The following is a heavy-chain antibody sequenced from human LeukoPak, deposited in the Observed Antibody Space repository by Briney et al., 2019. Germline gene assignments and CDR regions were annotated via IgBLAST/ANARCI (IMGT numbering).Heavy chain of an antibody. CDR3: ARESSSIAIGTLDF. Sequence: GGSLRLSCTPFGFTFSTSGMHWVRQAPGKGLEWVGFLQYDGTEKYYADSVRGRFTISRDNSKNTLYLQMDSLRAEDTAVYYCARESSSIAIGTLDFWGQGALVIVSS. V-gene: IGHV3-30*02. CDR2: LQYDGTEK. J-gene: IGHJ4*02. D-gene: IGHD6-13*01. CDR1: GFTFSTSG.